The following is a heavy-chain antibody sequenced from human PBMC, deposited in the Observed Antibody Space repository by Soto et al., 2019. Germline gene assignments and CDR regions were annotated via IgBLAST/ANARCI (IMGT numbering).Heavy chain of an antibody. V-gene: IGHV1-18*01. Sequence: QVQLVQSGAEVKKPGASVKVSCKASGYTFTSYGISWVRQAPGQGLEWMGWISAYNGNTNYAQKLQGRVTMTTDTATSTAYRELRSLRSDDTAVYYCARAQQVYYYDSSGYSAVDYCGQGTLVTVSS. D-gene: IGHD3-22*01. CDR3: ARAQQVYYYDSSGYSAVDY. CDR2: ISAYNGNT. CDR1: GYTFTSYG. J-gene: IGHJ4*02.